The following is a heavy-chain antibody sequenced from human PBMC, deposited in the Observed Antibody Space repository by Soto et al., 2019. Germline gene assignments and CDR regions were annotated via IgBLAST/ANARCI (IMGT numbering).Heavy chain of an antibody. Sequence: PSETLSLTCTVSGGSISSGDYYWSWIRQPPGKGLEWIGYIYYSGSTYYNPSLKSRVTISVDTSKNQFSLKLSSVTAADTAVYYCARVWGQDSGYDSLNFDYWGQGTLVTVSS. CDR1: GGSISSGDYY. D-gene: IGHD5-12*01. J-gene: IGHJ4*02. V-gene: IGHV4-30-4*01. CDR3: ARVWGQDSGYDSLNFDY. CDR2: IYYSGST.